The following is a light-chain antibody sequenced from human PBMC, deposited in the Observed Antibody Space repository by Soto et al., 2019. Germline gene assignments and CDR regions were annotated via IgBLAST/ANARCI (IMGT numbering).Light chain of an antibody. J-gene: IGLJ2*01. CDR2: EVR. Sequence: QSVLTQPASVSGSPGQSITISCTGTSSDVGGYDYVSWYQQHPGKAPKLLIYEVRNRPAGVSDRFSGSKSGNTASLTISGLQSEDEADYYCNSYTSGSTPVFGGGTKLTVL. CDR1: SSDVGGYDY. CDR3: NSYTSGSTPV. V-gene: IGLV2-14*01.